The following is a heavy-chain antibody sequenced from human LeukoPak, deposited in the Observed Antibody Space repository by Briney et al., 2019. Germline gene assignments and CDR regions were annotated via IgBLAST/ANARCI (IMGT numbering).Heavy chain of an antibody. CDR3: AQFGPGMAVGDY. Sequence: PGRSLRLSCEASGFTFDDYAMNWVRQAPGKGLEWVSGISWNSGSIGYADSVRGRFTISRDNAKNSLYLQMNSLRAEDTAVYYCAQFGPGMAVGDYWGQGTLVTVSS. V-gene: IGHV3-9*01. CDR2: ISWNSGSI. CDR1: GFTFDDYA. J-gene: IGHJ4*02. D-gene: IGHD2-8*01.